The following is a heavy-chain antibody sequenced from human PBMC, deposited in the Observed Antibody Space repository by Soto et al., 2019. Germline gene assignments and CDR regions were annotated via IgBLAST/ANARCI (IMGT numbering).Heavy chain of an antibody. CDR1: GFTFSSYW. Sequence: GGSLRLSCAASGFTFSSYWMSWVRQAPGKGLEWVANIKQDGSEKYYVDSVKGRFTISRDNAKNSLYLQMNSLRAEDTAVYYCASGSMLWFGELFDSYWGQGTLVTVSS. CDR3: ASGSMLWFGELFDSY. D-gene: IGHD3-10*01. V-gene: IGHV3-7*01. J-gene: IGHJ4*02. CDR2: IKQDGSEK.